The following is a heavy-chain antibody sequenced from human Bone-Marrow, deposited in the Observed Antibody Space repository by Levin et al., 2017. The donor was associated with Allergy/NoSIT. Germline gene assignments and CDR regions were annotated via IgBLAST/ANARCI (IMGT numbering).Heavy chain of an antibody. J-gene: IGHJ3*02. CDR2: VKSENDGGTR. V-gene: IGHV3-15*01. CDR3: TAMTAKI. CDR1: GFTFNTAW. Sequence: PGGSLRLSCAASGFTFNTAWMSWVRQGPGKGLLWVGRVKSENDGGTRDYDAAVEGRFTISRDDSTNTLYLQMSSLEAEDTGIYYCTAMTAKIWGQGTMVIVSS.